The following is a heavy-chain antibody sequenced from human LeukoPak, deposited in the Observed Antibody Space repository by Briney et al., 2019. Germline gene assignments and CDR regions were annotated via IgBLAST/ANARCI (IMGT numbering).Heavy chain of an antibody. D-gene: IGHD6-19*01. J-gene: IGHJ4*02. V-gene: IGHV4-34*01. CDR2: INHSGST. CDR3: ARGGSSGWDYFDY. CDR1: GGSIRSYF. Sequence: PSETLSLTCTVSGGSIRSYFWSWIRQPPEKGLEWIGEINHSGSTNYNPSLKSRVTISVDTSKNRFSLRLSSVTAADTAVYYCARGGSSGWDYFDYWGQGTLVTVSS.